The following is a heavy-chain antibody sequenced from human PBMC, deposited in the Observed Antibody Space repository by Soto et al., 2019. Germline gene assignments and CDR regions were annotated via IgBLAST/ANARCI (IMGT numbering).Heavy chain of an antibody. D-gene: IGHD3-10*01. Sequence: KSSETLSLTCAVSGYSISSGYYWGWTRQSPGKGLEWIGSIYHRGSTYYNPSLKSRVTISLDTSKNQFSLRLTSVTAADTAVYYCVRGGDTMVRGVIIFYYYGMDVWGQGTTVTV. V-gene: IGHV4-38-2*01. CDR3: VRGGDTMVRGVIIFYYYGMDV. CDR2: IYHRGST. J-gene: IGHJ6*02. CDR1: GYSISSGYY.